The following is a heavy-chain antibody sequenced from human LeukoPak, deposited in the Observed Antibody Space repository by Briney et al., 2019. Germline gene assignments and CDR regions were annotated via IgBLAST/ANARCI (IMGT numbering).Heavy chain of an antibody. D-gene: IGHD3-3*01. J-gene: IGHJ5*02. Sequence: SETLSLTCTVSDYSISSGYYWGWIRQPPGKGLEWIGTVYHSGSTYYNPSLKRRVTISADTSKNQFSLMLTSVTAAETAVYYCARGIELWRGYFIPNWFNPWGQGSLVTVSS. CDR2: VYHSGST. V-gene: IGHV4-38-2*02. CDR3: ARGIELWRGYFIPNWFNP. CDR1: DYSISSGYY.